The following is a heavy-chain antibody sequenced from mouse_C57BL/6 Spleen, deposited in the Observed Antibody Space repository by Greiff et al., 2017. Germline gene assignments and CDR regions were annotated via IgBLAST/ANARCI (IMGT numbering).Heavy chain of an antibody. CDR1: GYAFSSSW. Sequence: VQLQQSGPELVKPGASVKISCKASGYAFSSSWMNWVKQRPGKGLEWIGRIYPGDGDTNYNGKFKGKATLTADKSSSTAYMQLSSLTSEDSAVYFCARGDYGIAMDYWGQGTSVTVSS. CDR2: IYPGDGDT. J-gene: IGHJ4*01. V-gene: IGHV1-82*01. CDR3: ARGDYGIAMDY. D-gene: IGHD1-1*01.